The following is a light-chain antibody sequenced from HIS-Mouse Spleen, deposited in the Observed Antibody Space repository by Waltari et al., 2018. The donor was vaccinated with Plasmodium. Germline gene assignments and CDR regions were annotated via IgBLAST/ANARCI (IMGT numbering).Light chain of an antibody. CDR2: SAS. J-gene: IGKJ4*01. V-gene: IGKV3-11*01. CDR3: QQRSNWPRVLT. CDR1: QSVSSY. Sequence: EIVLTPSPATLSLSPGERANLSCRASQSVSSYLAWYQQKPGQAPRLLIYSASTRATGIPARFSGSGSGTDFTLTISSLEPEDFAVYYCQQRSNWPRVLTFGGGTKVEIK.